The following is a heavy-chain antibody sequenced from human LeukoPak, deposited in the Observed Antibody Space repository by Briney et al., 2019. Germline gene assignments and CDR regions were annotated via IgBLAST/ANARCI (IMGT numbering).Heavy chain of an antibody. CDR2: ISGSGGST. CDR1: GFTFSSYA. J-gene: IGHJ3*02. CDR3: ARLGFTKDAFDI. V-gene: IGHV3-23*01. D-gene: IGHD2-8*01. Sequence: PGGSLRLSCAASGFTFSSYAMSWVRQAPGKGLEWVSAISGSGGSTYYADSVKGRFTISRENAKNSLYLQMNSLRAGDTAVYYCARLGFTKDAFDIWGQGTMVTVSS.